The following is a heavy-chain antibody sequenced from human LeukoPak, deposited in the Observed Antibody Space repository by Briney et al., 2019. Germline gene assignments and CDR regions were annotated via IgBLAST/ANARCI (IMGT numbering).Heavy chain of an antibody. CDR1: GFTFSSYG. V-gene: IGHV3-30*02. D-gene: IGHD4-17*01. CDR2: IRYDGSNK. CDR3: AKAPVTRAPFDY. Sequence: GGSLRLSCAASGFTFSSYGMHWVRQAPGKGLEWVAFIRYDGSNKYYADSVKGRFTTSRDNSKNTLYLQMNSLRAEDTAVYYCAKAPVTRAPFDYWGQGTLVTVSS. J-gene: IGHJ4*02.